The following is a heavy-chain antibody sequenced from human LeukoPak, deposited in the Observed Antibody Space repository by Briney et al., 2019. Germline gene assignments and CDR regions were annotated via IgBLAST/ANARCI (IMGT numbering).Heavy chain of an antibody. CDR3: ASGARANWDDAFDI. V-gene: IGHV4-59*01. CDR2: IYYSGST. J-gene: IGHJ3*02. Sequence: PSETLSLTCTVSGGSISSYYWSWIRQPPGKGLEWIGYIYYSGSTNYNPSPKSRVTISVDTSKNQFSLKLSSVTAADTAVYYCASGARANWDDAFDIWGQGTMVTVSS. CDR1: GGSISSYY. D-gene: IGHD7-27*01.